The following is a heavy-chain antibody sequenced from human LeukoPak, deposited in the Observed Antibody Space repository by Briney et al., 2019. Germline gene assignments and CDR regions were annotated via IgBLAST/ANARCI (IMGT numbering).Heavy chain of an antibody. J-gene: IGHJ4*02. CDR3: ARGDVWSGYYMYYFDY. CDR1: EFTFSNYA. D-gene: IGHD3-3*01. CDR2: ISHDGNNK. V-gene: IGHV3-30-3*01. Sequence: GGSLRLSCVASEFTFSNYAMHWVRQAPVKGLEWLAVISHDGNNKFYADSVKGRFTISRDNSKNTLYLQMNGLRDEDTAVYYCARGDVWSGYYMYYFDYWGQGTLVTVSS.